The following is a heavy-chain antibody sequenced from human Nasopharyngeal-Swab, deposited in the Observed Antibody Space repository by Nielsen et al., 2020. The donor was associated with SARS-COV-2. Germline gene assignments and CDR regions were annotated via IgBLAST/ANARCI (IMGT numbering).Heavy chain of an antibody. V-gene: IGHV3-23*01. D-gene: IGHD7-27*01. J-gene: IGHJ4*02. Sequence: GGSLRLSCAASEFTFRTYAMSWVRQAPGKGLEWVSAIGGVGSPTFYAGSVKGRFTISRDNSKNMLFLQMNSLTADDTAVYYCAKHSPHSPPGDRVFDYWGQGTLVTVSS. CDR3: AKHSPHSPPGDRVFDY. CDR1: EFTFRTYA. CDR2: IGGVGSPT.